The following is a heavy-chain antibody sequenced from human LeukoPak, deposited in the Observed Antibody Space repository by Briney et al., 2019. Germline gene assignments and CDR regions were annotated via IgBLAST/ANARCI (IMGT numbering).Heavy chain of an antibody. CDR2: ITGSGGST. CDR1: GFTFSNYG. CDR3: ARDSGDYGENWFDP. Sequence: GGSLRLSCAASGFTFSNYGLSWVRQAPGKGLEWVSGITGSGGSTYYADSVKGRFTISRDNPKNSLYLQMNSLRAEDTAVYYCARDSGDYGENWFDPWGQGTLVTVSS. J-gene: IGHJ5*02. V-gene: IGHV3-23*01. D-gene: IGHD4-17*01.